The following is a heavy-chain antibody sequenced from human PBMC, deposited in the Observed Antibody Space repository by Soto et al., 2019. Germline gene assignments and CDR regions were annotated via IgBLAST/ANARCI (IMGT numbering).Heavy chain of an antibody. CDR2: IRSKANSYAT. D-gene: IGHD3-16*02. CDR3: TRGSGYPSLYYYYGMDV. J-gene: IGHJ6*02. V-gene: IGHV3-73*02. Sequence: EVQLVESGGGLVQPGGTLKLSCAASGFTFSGSAMHWVRQASGNGLEWVGRIRSKANSYATAYAASVKGRFNISRDDSKNTADLQMNILKSEDTAVYYCTRGSGYPSLYYYYGMDVWGQGTTVTVSS. CDR1: GFTFSGSA.